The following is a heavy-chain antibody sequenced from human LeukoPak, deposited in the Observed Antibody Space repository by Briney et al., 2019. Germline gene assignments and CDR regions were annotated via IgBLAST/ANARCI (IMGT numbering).Heavy chain of an antibody. CDR3: ARARYSDF. J-gene: IGHJ4*02. Sequence: TGGSLRLSCAASGFTFSNYWMTWVRQAPGKGLEWVANIKEDGSEKNYADSVKGRFTISRDNAKNSLYLQMNSLRGEDTAVYYCARARYSDFWGQGTLVTVSS. CDR1: GFTFSNYW. CDR2: IKEDGSEK. V-gene: IGHV3-7*01.